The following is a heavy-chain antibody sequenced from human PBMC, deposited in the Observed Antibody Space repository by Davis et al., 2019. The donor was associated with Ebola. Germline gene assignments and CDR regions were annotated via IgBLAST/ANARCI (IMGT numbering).Heavy chain of an antibody. D-gene: IGHD3-9*01. J-gene: IGHJ4*02. CDR2: ISGSATST. Sequence: GESLKISCASSGFTFYRYEMNWLRQAPGKGLEWVSYISGSATSTFYADSMKGRFTISRDNARDSLYLQMDILRVEDTAIYYCARDAFSLSRYDTEDHWGQGTLVTVSS. CDR3: ARDAFSLSRYDTEDH. V-gene: IGHV3-48*03. CDR1: GFTFYRYE.